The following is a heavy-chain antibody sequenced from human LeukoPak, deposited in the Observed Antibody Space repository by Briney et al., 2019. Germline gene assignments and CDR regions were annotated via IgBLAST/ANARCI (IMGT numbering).Heavy chain of an antibody. Sequence: PGGSLRLSCAASGFTFSSYAMSWVRQAPGKGLEWVSAISGSGGSTYYADSVKGRLTISRDNSKDTLYLQMNSLRAEDTAVYYCAKDTVVAAGTGAFDIWGQGTMVTVSS. V-gene: IGHV3-23*01. CDR2: ISGSGGST. CDR3: AKDTVVAAGTGAFDI. CDR1: GFTFSSYA. J-gene: IGHJ3*02. D-gene: IGHD6-13*01.